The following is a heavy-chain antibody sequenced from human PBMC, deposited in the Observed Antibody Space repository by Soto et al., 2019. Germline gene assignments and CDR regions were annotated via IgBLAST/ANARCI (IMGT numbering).Heavy chain of an antibody. CDR2: VSYDGNVK. J-gene: IGHJ4*02. Sequence: GSLRLSCAASGFTFSNYGMQWVRQAPGQGLEWVAVVSYDGNVKFYADSVTGRFTISRDNSKNTLYLQMNSLRTEDTAIYYCAKERTAKAAAEFDYWGQGTLVTVSS. V-gene: IGHV3-30*18. CDR3: AKERTAKAAAEFDY. CDR1: GFTFSNYG. D-gene: IGHD6-25*01.